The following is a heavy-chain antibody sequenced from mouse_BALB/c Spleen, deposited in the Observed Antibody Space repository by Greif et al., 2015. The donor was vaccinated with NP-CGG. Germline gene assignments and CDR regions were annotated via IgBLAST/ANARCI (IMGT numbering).Heavy chain of an antibody. CDR1: GYTFTSYW. CDR2: INPSTGYT. Sequence: QVQLQQPGAELAKPGASVKMSCKASGYTFTSYWMHWVKQRPGQGLEWIGYINPSTGYTEYNQKFKDKATLTADKSSSTAYMQLSSLTSEDSAVYYCYYYGSSYAMDYWGQGTSVTVSS. V-gene: IGHV1-7*01. CDR3: YYYGSSYAMDY. D-gene: IGHD1-1*01. J-gene: IGHJ4*01.